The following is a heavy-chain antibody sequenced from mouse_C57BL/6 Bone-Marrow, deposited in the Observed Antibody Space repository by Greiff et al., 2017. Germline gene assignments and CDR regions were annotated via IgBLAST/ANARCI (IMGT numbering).Heavy chain of an antibody. V-gene: IGHV1-53*01. Sequence: VQLQQPGAELVKPGASVKLSCKASGYTFTSYWMQWVKQRPGQGLEWIGNINPSNGGTNYNEKFKSKATLTVDKSSSTAYMQLSSLTSEDSAVYYCAREDYYGSSPYYFDYWGQGTTLTVSS. CDR2: INPSNGGT. CDR3: AREDYYGSSPYYFDY. J-gene: IGHJ2*01. D-gene: IGHD1-1*01. CDR1: GYTFTSYW.